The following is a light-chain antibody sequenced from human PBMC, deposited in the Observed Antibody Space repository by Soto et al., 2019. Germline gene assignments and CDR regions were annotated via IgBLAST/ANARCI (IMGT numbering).Light chain of an antibody. V-gene: IGKV1-39*01. CDR1: HHVDSY. CDR3: QQSYTTPRT. Sequence: DIQMTQSPSSLSASVGDRITISCRASHHVDSYLNWYQQKPGRAPKLLIYAASTLQSGVPSRFSGSGSGTEFTFSISSLQPEDFATYYCQQSYTTPRTFGQGTKLEIK. CDR2: AAS. J-gene: IGKJ2*01.